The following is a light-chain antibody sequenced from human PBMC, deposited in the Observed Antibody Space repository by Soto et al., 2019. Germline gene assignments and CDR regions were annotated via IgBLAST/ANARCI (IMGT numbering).Light chain of an antibody. CDR3: QQYNNWPRT. CDR1: QSISSW. J-gene: IGKJ1*01. Sequence: DIQMTQSPSTLCASVGDRVTITCRASQSISSWLAWYQQKPGKAPKFLIYDASNLESGVPSRFSGSGSGTEFTLTINSLQSEDFAVYYCQQYNNWPRTFGQGTKVDIK. CDR2: DAS. V-gene: IGKV1-5*01.